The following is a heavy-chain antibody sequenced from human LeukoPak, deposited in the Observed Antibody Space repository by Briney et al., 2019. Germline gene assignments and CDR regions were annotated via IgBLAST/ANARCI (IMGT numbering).Heavy chain of an antibody. J-gene: IGHJ4*02. Sequence: SVKVSCKASGGTFSSYAISWVRQAPGQGLEWMGGIIPIFGTANYAQKFQGRVTITADESTSTAYMELSSLRSEDTAVYCCASPYYYDSSGSFDYWGQGTLVTVSS. CDR2: IIPIFGTA. CDR1: GGTFSSYA. V-gene: IGHV1-69*13. CDR3: ASPYYYDSSGSFDY. D-gene: IGHD3-22*01.